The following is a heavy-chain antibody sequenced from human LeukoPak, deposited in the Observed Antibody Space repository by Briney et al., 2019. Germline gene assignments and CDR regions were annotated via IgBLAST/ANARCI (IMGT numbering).Heavy chain of an antibody. Sequence: PSETLSLTCTVSGGSISSYYWSWIRQPPGKGLEWIGYIYYSGSTNYNPSLKSRVTISVDTSKNQFSLKLSSVTAADTAVYYCAKDTVRFLTSGDYFDYWGQGTLVTVSS. CDR2: IYYSGST. CDR3: AKDTVRFLTSGDYFDY. J-gene: IGHJ4*02. D-gene: IGHD3-3*01. V-gene: IGHV4-59*01. CDR1: GGSISSYY.